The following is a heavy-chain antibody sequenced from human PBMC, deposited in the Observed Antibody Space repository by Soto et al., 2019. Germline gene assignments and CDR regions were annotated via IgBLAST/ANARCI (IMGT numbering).Heavy chain of an antibody. CDR2: ISGSGGST. D-gene: IGHD1-1*01. Sequence: GGSLRLSCAASGFTFSSYAMSWVRQAPGKGLEWVSAISGSGGSTYYADSVKGRFTISRDNSKNTLYLKMNSLRAEDTAVYYCAKTGMDPPNYMDVWGQGTTVTVSS. V-gene: IGHV3-23*01. CDR1: GFTFSSYA. CDR3: AKTGMDPPNYMDV. J-gene: IGHJ6*02.